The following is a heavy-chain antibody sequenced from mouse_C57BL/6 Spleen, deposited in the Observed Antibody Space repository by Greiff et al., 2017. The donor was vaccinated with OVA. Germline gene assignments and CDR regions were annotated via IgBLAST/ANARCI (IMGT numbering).Heavy chain of an antibody. D-gene: IGHD1-1*01. V-gene: IGHV1-20*01. CDR1: GYSFTGYF. CDR3: ARSGYYGSSPYFDY. J-gene: IGHJ2*01. CDR2: INPYNGDT. Sequence: EVKLMESGPELVKPGDSVKISCKASGYSFTGYFMNWVMQSHGKSLEWIGRINPYNGDTFYNQKFKGKATLTVDKSSSTAQMELRSLTSEDSAVYYCARSGYYGSSPYFDYWGQGTTLTVSS.